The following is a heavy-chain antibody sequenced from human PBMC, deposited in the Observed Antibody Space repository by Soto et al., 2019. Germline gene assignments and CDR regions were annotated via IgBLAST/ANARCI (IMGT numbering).Heavy chain of an antibody. J-gene: IGHJ4*02. Sequence: EVQLVETGGGLIQPGGSLRLSCAASGFTVSSNYMSWVRQAPGKGLEWVSVIYSGGSTYYADSVKGRFTISRDNSKNTLYLQMNSLRAEDTAVYYCARIQSSGWYWGYFDYWGQGTLVTVSS. CDR2: IYSGGST. D-gene: IGHD6-19*01. CDR3: ARIQSSGWYWGYFDY. CDR1: GFTVSSNY. V-gene: IGHV3-53*02.